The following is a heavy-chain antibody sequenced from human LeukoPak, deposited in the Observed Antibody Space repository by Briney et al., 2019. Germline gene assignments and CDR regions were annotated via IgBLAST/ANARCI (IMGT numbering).Heavy chain of an antibody. Sequence: GASVKVSCKASGYTFTGYYMHWVRQAPGQGLEWMGWINPNSGGTNYAQKFQGRVTMTRDTSISTAYMELSRLGSDDTAGYYCARAFYDSSGRYYYYYMDVWGKGTTVTVSS. D-gene: IGHD3-22*01. CDR1: GYTFTGYY. V-gene: IGHV1-2*02. CDR3: ARAFYDSSGRYYYYYMDV. J-gene: IGHJ6*03. CDR2: INPNSGGT.